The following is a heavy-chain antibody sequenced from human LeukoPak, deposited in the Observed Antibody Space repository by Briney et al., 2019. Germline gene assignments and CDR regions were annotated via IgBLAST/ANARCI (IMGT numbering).Heavy chain of an antibody. CDR1: GGSISSSNYY. J-gene: IGHJ4*02. CDR3: ARVGHSGNDY. V-gene: IGHV4-39*07. D-gene: IGHD6-13*01. CDR2: IYYIGNT. Sequence: PSETLSLTCTVSGGSISSSNYYWGWIRQPPGKGLEWIGSIYYIGNTYYNPSLKSRVTISADTSKNQFSLKLSSVTAADTAVYYCARVGHSGNDYWGQGTLVTVSS.